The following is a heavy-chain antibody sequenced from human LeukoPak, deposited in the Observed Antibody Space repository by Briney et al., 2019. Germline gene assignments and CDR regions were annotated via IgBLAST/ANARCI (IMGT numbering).Heavy chain of an antibody. J-gene: IGHJ6*02. Sequence: SQTLSLTCAISVDSVSSNSAAWNWIRQAPSIGLEWLGRTYYRSKWYNDYAVSVKSRITINPDTSKNQFSLQLNSVTPEDTAVYYCARALQLWFSDGMDVWGQGTTVTVSS. CDR3: ARALQLWFSDGMDV. D-gene: IGHD5-18*01. CDR2: TYYRSKWYN. CDR1: VDSVSSNSAA. V-gene: IGHV6-1*01.